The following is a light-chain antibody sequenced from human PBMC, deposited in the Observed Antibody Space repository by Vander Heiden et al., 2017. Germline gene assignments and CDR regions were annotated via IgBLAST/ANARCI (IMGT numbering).Light chain of an antibody. CDR1: SPNIGSNT. J-gene: IGLJ2*01. CDR3: AAWDDSLNAVV. V-gene: IGLV1-44*01. CDR2: SNN. Sequence: QSVLTQPPSASGTPGQRVTTSCSGSSPNIGSNTVNWYQQHPGTGPKPLIYSNNQRPSGVPDRFSGSKSGTSASLAISGLQSEDEADYYCAAWDDSLNAVVFGGGTKLTVL.